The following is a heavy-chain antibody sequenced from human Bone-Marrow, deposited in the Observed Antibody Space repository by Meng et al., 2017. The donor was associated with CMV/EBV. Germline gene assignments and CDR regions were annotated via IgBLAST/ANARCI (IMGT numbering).Heavy chain of an antibody. CDR2: ISSSSSYI. V-gene: IGHV3-21*01. CDR1: GFTFSSYR. Sequence: GGSLRLSRAASGFTFSSYRLNRVREAPGKGLEWVSSISSSSSYIYYADAVKGRFTISRDNAKHSLYLQMNSLRAEDTAVYYCARGGYCSSTSCPYYYYYYGMDVWGQGTTVTVSS. CDR3: ARGGYCSSTSCPYYYYYYGMDV. J-gene: IGHJ6*02. D-gene: IGHD2-2*01.